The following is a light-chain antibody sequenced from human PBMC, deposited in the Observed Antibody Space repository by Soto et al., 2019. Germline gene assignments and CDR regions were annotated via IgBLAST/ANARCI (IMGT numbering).Light chain of an antibody. CDR3: QKYYSAPCT. J-gene: IGKJ1*01. CDR1: QGINNY. V-gene: IGKV1-27*01. Sequence: DIQMTQSPSSLSASVGDRVTSTCRASQGINNYLAWYQQKPGKVPKLLIYGASTLQSGVPSRFSGSASGTDFTLTINSLQPEDVATYYCQKYYSAPCTFGQGTKVEIK. CDR2: GAS.